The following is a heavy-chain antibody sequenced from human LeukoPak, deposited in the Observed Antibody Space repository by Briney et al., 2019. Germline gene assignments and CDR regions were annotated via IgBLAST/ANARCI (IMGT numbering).Heavy chain of an antibody. CDR2: VSGSGTNT. J-gene: IGHJ4*02. Sequence: GGSLRLSCAASGFTFSNYNMNWVRQAPGKGLEWVSTVSGSGTNTYYANSVRGRFTISSDHSKSTVYLQMNSLRAEDTAVYYCARNAGLDYWGQGILVTVSS. V-gene: IGHV3-23*01. CDR3: ARNAGLDY. D-gene: IGHD2-8*01. CDR1: GFTFSNYN.